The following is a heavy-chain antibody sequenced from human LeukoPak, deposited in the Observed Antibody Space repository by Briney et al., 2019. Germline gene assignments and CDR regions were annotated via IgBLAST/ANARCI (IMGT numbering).Heavy chain of an antibody. Sequence: ASVKVSCTASGATVTSYAISWVRQAPGQGLEWMGGIIPIFGTANYAQKFQGRVTITADESTSTAYMELSSLRSEDTAVYYCESYCTESSDLCALDIWGQGTMVTVSS. J-gene: IGHJ3*02. CDR2: IIPIFGTA. D-gene: IGHD2-8*01. CDR3: ESYCTESSDLCALDI. V-gene: IGHV1-69*13. CDR1: GATVTSYA.